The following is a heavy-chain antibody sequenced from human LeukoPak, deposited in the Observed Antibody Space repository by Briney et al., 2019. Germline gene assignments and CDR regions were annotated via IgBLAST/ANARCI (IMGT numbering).Heavy chain of an antibody. V-gene: IGHV3-21*01. J-gene: IGHJ4*02. D-gene: IGHD2-2*01. CDR2: ISNSSRYI. CDR3: ARETVPAANGY. CDR1: GFTFSSYS. Sequence: GGSLRLSCAASGFTFSSYSMNWVRQAPGKGLEWVSSISNSSRYIYYADSVKGRFTISRDNAKNSLYLQMNSLRAEDTAVYYCARETVPAANGYWGQGTLVTVSS.